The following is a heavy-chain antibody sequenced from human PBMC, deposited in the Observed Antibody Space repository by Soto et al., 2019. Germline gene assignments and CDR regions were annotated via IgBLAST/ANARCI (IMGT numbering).Heavy chain of an antibody. CDR3: TRRAYRYGAADY. CDR1: GGSINNNNYY. CDR2: IFYSGTT. V-gene: IGHV4-39*01. J-gene: IGHJ4*02. D-gene: IGHD5-18*01. Sequence: QLQLQESGPGLVKPSETLSLTCTVSGGSINNNNYYWDWIRQPPGKGLEWIGSIFYSGTTYYHPSLESRVAISVDTSKNQSSLKLSSVTAADTAVYYCTRRAYRYGAADYWGQGTLATVSS.